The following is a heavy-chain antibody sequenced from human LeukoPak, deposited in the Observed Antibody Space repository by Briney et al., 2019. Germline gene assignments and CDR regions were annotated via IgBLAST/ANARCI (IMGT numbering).Heavy chain of an antibody. CDR3: ARGVFNAFDI. J-gene: IGHJ3*02. CDR1: GFTFSSYS. D-gene: IGHD3-10*02. V-gene: IGHV3-21*01. CDR2: ISSSSSYI. Sequence: PGGSLRLSCAASGFTFSSYSMNWVHQAPGKGLEWVSSISSSSSYIYYADPVKGRFTISRDNAKNSLYLQMNSLRAEDTAVYYCARGVFNAFDIWGQGTMVTVSS.